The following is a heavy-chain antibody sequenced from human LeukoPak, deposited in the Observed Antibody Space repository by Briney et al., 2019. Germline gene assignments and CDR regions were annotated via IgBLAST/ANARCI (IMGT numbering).Heavy chain of an antibody. CDR1: GYSISSGYY. CDR2: IYDSGTT. V-gene: IGHV4-38-2*02. Sequence: SETLSLTCTVSGYSISSGYYWGWIRQPPGKGLEWIGSIYDSGTTYYNPSFKSRVTISVDTSKNQVSLILTSVTAADTAVYYCARVPSDDDFWSGYFPYFDYWGQGNLVTVSS. J-gene: IGHJ4*02. D-gene: IGHD3-3*01. CDR3: ARVPSDDDFWSGYFPYFDY.